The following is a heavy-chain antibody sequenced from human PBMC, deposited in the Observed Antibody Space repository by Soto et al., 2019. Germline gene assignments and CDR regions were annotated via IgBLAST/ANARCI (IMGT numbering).Heavy chain of an antibody. CDR1: GFTFSSYD. J-gene: IGHJ6*04. CDR3: ARGLAV. CDR2: IGSADDT. Sequence: EVQLVESGGGLVQPGGSLGLSCAASGFTFSSYDMHWVRQTTGKGLEWVSGIGSADDTSYPGSVTGRFTISRENAKSSLYLQMNSLRAGETAVYYCARGLAVWGKGTTVTVSS. V-gene: IGHV3-13*01.